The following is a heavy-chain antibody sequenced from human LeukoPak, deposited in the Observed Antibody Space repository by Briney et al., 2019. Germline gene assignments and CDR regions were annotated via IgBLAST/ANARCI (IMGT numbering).Heavy chain of an antibody. V-gene: IGHV4-59*01. Sequence: SETLSLTCTVSGVSISSYYWSWIRQPPGKGLEWIGYIYYSGSTNYNPSLKSRVTISVDTSKNQFSLKLSSVTAADTAVYYCAREHLTLYYFDYWGQGTLVTVSS. D-gene: IGHD4/OR15-4a*01. CDR3: AREHLTLYYFDY. CDR1: GVSISSYY. CDR2: IYYSGST. J-gene: IGHJ4*02.